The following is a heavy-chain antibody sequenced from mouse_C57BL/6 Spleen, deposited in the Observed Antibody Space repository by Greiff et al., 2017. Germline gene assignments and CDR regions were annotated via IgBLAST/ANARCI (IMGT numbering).Heavy chain of an antibody. Sequence: EVKLVESGGGLVKPGGSLKLSCAASGFTFSDYGMHWVRQAPEKGLEWVAYISSGSSTIYYADTVKGRFTISRDNAKNTLFLQMTSLRSEDTAMYYCARPHYYGSSYGYFDVWGTGTTVTVSS. J-gene: IGHJ1*03. CDR3: ARPHYYGSSYGYFDV. CDR1: GFTFSDYG. V-gene: IGHV5-17*01. D-gene: IGHD1-1*01. CDR2: ISSGSSTI.